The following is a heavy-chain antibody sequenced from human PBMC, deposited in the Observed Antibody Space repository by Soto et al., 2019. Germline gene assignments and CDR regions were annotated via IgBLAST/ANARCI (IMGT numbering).Heavy chain of an antibody. Sequence: KPSETLSLTCTVSGGSISSGGYYWSWIRQHPGKGLEWIGHIYYSGSTYYNPSLKSRVTISVDTSKNQFSLKLSSVTAADTAVYYCARDNPQTYGPESYFDYWGQGTLVTVSS. CDR3: ARDNPQTYGPESYFDY. CDR2: IYYSGST. J-gene: IGHJ4*02. CDR1: GGSISSGGYY. D-gene: IGHD3-10*01. V-gene: IGHV4-31*03.